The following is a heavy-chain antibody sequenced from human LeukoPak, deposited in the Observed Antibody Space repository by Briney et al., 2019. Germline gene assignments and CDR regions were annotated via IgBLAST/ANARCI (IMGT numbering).Heavy chain of an antibody. Sequence: GRSLRLSCAASGLTFDDYAMHWVRQAPGKGLEWVSGISWNSATIGYADSVKGRFTISRDNAKNSLYLQMDSLRAEDMALYYCAKDQYYDISKGAFDIWGQGTMVTVSS. CDR2: ISWNSATI. J-gene: IGHJ3*02. D-gene: IGHD3-22*01. CDR3: AKDQYYDISKGAFDI. CDR1: GLTFDDYA. V-gene: IGHV3-9*03.